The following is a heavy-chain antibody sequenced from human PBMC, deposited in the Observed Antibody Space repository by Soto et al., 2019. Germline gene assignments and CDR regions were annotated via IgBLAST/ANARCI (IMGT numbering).Heavy chain of an antibody. CDR1: GGSFSGYY. J-gene: IGHJ6*03. CDR3: AGGIVVVPAAYYYYCMDV. Sequence: PSETLSLTCAVYGGSFSGYYWSWIRQPPGKGLEWIGEINHSGSTNYNPSLKSRVTISVDTSKNQFSLKLSSVTAADTAVYYCAGGIVVVPAAYYYYCMDVWGKGTTVTVSS. D-gene: IGHD2-2*01. CDR2: INHSGST. V-gene: IGHV4-34*01.